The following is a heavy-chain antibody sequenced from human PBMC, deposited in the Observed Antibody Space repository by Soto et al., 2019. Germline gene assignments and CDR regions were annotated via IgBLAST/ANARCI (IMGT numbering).Heavy chain of an antibody. J-gene: IGHJ3*01. CDR2: IWYDGSNQ. V-gene: IGHV3-33*01. CDR3: ARALAAVPEASDL. CDR1: GFSFGGRG. Sequence: QVQLVESGGGEVQPGESLTLSCAASGFSFGGRGMHWVRQAPGKGLEWVALIWYDGSNQHYGDSVRGRVTSSRDNSKRAVNLQMTCLRAEETAVYSCARALAAVPEASDLWGQGTMVTVSS.